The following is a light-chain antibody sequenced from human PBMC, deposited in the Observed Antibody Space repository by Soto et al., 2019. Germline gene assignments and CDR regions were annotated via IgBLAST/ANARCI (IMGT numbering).Light chain of an antibody. Sequence: EIVFTQSPGTLSLSPGERVTLSCRASQSVSSSYLAWYQQKPGQAPRLLIYGASNRATGIPDRFSGSGSGTDFTLTISRLEPEDFAVYYCQQYGSSPWTFGQGTKVDIK. CDR3: QQYGSSPWT. J-gene: IGKJ1*01. CDR1: QSVSSSY. CDR2: GAS. V-gene: IGKV3-20*01.